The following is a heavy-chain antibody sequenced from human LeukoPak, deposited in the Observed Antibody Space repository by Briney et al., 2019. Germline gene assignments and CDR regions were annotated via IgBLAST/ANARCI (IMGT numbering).Heavy chain of an antibody. CDR3: ARSAAGLGGLGY. D-gene: IGHD3-16*01. CDR1: GNSFTAYW. CDR2: FYPGVSAT. V-gene: IGHV5-51*01. J-gene: IGHJ4*02. Sequence: GDPLKISGRGFGNSFTAYWFAWGRQMPGKGLEWMANFYPGVSATTYSPSFQGQVTISADKSLTTAYLQWSSRKAWDPAMYYCARSAAGLGGLGYWGQGTLVTVSS.